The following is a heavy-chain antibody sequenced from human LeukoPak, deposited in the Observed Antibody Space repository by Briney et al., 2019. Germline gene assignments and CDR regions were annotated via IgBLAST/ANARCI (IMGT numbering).Heavy chain of an antibody. CDR2: FDPADGET. V-gene: IGHV1-24*01. CDR3: ATGFPITSYYYYYAMDV. CDR1: GHTPTELS. J-gene: IGHJ6*02. Sequence: GSAKVSCKVSGHTPTELSMHWVRQAPGKGREWMGGFDPADGETIYAQKFQGRVTMTEDTSTGTASMEQSSLRFEDTAVYYCATGFPITSYYYYYAMDVWGQGTTVTVSS. D-gene: IGHD5-24*01.